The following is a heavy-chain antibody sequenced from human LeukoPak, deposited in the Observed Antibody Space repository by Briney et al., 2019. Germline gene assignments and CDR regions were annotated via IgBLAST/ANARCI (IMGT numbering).Heavy chain of an antibody. CDR1: GFTFSSYG. J-gene: IGHJ3*02. Sequence: PGGSLRLSCAASGFTFSSYGMHWVRQAPGKGLEWAAVIWYDGSNKYYADSVKGRFTISRDNSKNTLYLQMNSLRAEDTAVYYCAREGGLGYSSGWPPLGDAFDIWGQGTMVTVSS. CDR3: AREGGLGYSSGWPPLGDAFDI. D-gene: IGHD6-19*01. CDR2: IWYDGSNK. V-gene: IGHV3-33*01.